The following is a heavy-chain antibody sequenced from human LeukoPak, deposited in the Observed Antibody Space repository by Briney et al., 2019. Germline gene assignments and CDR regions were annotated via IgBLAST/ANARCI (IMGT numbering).Heavy chain of an antibody. D-gene: IGHD6-13*01. CDR2: IYSGGSI. J-gene: IGHJ5*01. CDR1: GFTVSSNY. CDR3: ARDATGYSSSWYDC. V-gene: IGHV3-66*01. Sequence: GGSLRLSCAASGFTVSSNYMSWVRQAPGKGLEWVSVIYSGGSIYYADSVKGRFTISRDNSKNTLYLQMDSLRAEDTAVYYCARDATGYSSSWYDCWGQGTLVTVTS.